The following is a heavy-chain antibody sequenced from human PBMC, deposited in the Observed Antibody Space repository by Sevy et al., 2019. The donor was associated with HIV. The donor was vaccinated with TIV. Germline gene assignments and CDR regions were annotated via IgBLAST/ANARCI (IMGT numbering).Heavy chain of an antibody. CDR1: GFTFSSYA. V-gene: IGHV3-23*01. J-gene: IGHJ4*02. CDR2: ISGSGGST. Sequence: GGSLRLSCAASGFTFSSYAMSWVRQAPGKGLEWVSAISGSGGSTYYADSVKGRFTISRDNSKNTLYLQMNSPRAEDTAVYYCAKDPTRPTSGKFEYWGQGTLVTVSS. CDR3: AKDPTRPTSGKFEY. D-gene: IGHD3-10*01.